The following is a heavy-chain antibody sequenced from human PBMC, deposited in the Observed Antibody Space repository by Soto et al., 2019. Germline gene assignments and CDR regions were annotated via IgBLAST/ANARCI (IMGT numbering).Heavy chain of an antibody. D-gene: IGHD2-15*01. CDR2: TYYRSRWYS. CDR1: GDTVSSNRVA. J-gene: IGHJ6*02. CDR3: ARSEEDSDYYYYGMDV. V-gene: IGHV6-1*01. Sequence: SPTLSLTCVGSGDTVSSNRVAWHWVRQSPSRGLEWLGRTYYRSRWYSDYAVSVRSRIDINADTSKNQVSLQLNSVTPEDTAVYYCARSEEDSDYYYYGMDVWGQGTTVTVSS.